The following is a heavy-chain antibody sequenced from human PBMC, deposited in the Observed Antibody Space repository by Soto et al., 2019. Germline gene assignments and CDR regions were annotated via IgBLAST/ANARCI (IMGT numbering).Heavy chain of an antibody. CDR3: ARGAQWLVPGDFDY. D-gene: IGHD6-19*01. CDR2: MNPNSGNT. V-gene: IGHV1-8*01. J-gene: IGHJ4*02. Sequence: ASVKVSCKASGYTFTSYDINWVRPATGQGLEWMGWMNPNSGNTGYAQKFQGRVTMTRNTSISTAYMELSSLRSEDTAVYYCARGAQWLVPGDFDYWGQGTLVTVSS. CDR1: GYTFTSYD.